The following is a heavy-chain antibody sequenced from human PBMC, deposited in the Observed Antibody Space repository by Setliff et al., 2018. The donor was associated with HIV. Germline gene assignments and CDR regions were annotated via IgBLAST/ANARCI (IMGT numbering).Heavy chain of an antibody. CDR2: ISGSGGST. Sequence: PGGSLRLSCAASGFTFSTAYMSWVRQAPGKGLECVSAISGSGGSTYYADSVKGRFTISRDNSKNTLNLQMNSLRAEDTAVYYCARHHSYYDILTGYRLYYFDYWGQGTLVTVSS. CDR3: ARHHSYYDILTGYRLYYFDY. CDR1: GFTFSTAY. V-gene: IGHV3-23*01. D-gene: IGHD3-9*01. J-gene: IGHJ4*02.